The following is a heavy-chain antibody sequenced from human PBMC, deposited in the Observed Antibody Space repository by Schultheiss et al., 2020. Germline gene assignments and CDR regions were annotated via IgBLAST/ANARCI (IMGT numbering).Heavy chain of an antibody. CDR2: ISSNGGST. J-gene: IGHJ6*02. D-gene: IGHD3-9*01. V-gene: IGHV3-64*01. CDR3: ARAGFTLDFDWLFDGMDV. CDR1: GFTFSSYA. Sequence: GGSLRLSCAASGFTFSSYAMHWVRQAPGKGLEYVSAISSNGGSTYYANSVKGRFTISRDNSKNTLYLQMGSLRAEDMAVYYCARAGFTLDFDWLFDGMDVWGQGTTVTVSS.